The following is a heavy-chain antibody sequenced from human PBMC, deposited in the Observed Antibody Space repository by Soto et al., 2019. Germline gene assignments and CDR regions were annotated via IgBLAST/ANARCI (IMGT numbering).Heavy chain of an antibody. CDR2: ISANTGNT. Sequence: QVQLVQSGAEVKKPGASVKVSCKASGYTFTSYGISWVRQAPGQGLEWMGWISANTGNTNFAQKLQGRVTMTTDTSTSTAYMELRSLRSYDTDVYYCARDGRYSGSYGGYYFDYWGQGTLVTVSS. D-gene: IGHD1-26*01. V-gene: IGHV1-18*01. CDR1: GYTFTSYG. J-gene: IGHJ4*02. CDR3: ARDGRYSGSYGGYYFDY.